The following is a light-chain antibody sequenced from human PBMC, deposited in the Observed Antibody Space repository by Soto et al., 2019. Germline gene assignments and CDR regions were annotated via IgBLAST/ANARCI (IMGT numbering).Light chain of an antibody. Sequence: EIVLTQSPGTLSLSPGERATLSCRASQSVSSSYLAWYQQKPGQAPRLLIYGASSRATGIPDRFSGSGSGTDFTLTISRLEPEDFAVYYCQQYGSSPRMSHMYTFGQGTKLEIK. V-gene: IGKV3-20*01. CDR3: QQYGSSPRMSHMYT. CDR1: QSVSSSY. CDR2: GAS. J-gene: IGKJ2*01.